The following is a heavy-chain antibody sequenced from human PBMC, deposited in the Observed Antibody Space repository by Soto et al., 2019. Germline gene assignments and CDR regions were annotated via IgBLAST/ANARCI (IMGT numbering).Heavy chain of an antibody. CDR3: ARWWSGSRQGFDP. CDR2: IYYSGST. CDR1: GGSISSGDYY. Sequence: QVQLQESGPGLVKPSQTLSLTCTVSGGSISSGDYYWSWIRQHPGKGLEWIGYIYYSGSTYYNPSPKSRVTISVVPSRNQFSLNLSSVTAADTAVYYCARWWSGSRQGFDPWGQGTLVTVSS. J-gene: IGHJ5*02. D-gene: IGHD3-3*01. V-gene: IGHV4-31*03.